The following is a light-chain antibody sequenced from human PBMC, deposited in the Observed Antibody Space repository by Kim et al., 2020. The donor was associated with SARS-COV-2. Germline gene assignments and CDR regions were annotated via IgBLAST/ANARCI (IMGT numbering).Light chain of an antibody. CDR1: KLGNKY. Sequence: SYELTQPPSVSVSPGQTASISCSGDKLGNKYASWYQQRPGQSPVLVIYQDTKRPSGIPERFSGSNSGNTATLTISGTQALDEADYYCLAWDTSTCVFGGGTKQTVL. CDR3: LAWDTSTCV. CDR2: QDT. J-gene: IGLJ3*02. V-gene: IGLV3-1*01.